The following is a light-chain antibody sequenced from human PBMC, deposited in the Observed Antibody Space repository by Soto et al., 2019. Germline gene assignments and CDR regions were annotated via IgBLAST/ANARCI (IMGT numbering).Light chain of an antibody. Sequence: DIQMTQYPSSVAAAVGDRVTITCRASQGISTWLAWYQHKPGTAPKLLIFGAFSLQRGVPSRFAGSGSGTDFTLTIKSLQPEDVATYYCQQVTTFPRTFGQGTKMEIK. V-gene: IGKV1-12*01. CDR2: GAF. CDR3: QQVTTFPRT. CDR1: QGISTW. J-gene: IGKJ1*01.